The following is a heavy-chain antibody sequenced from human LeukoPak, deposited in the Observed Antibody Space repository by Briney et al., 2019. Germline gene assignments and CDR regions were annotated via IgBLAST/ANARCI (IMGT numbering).Heavy chain of an antibody. CDR2: ISNSGMKK. CDR1: GFSFTTFG. D-gene: IGHD2-8*02. CDR3: GRATASGADY. Sequence: PGQSLRLSCAASGFSFTTFGFHWVRQAPGKGLQWGAVISNSGMKKIYADSVKGRFTISRDNSNNTVYLEMNSLRGEDTAVYYCGRATASGADYWGQGSLVTVSS. V-gene: IGHV3-30*03. J-gene: IGHJ4*02.